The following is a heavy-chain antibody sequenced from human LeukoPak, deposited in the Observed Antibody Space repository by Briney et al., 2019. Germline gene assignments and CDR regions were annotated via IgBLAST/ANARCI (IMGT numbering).Heavy chain of an antibody. CDR1: GGSLSNHF. J-gene: IGHJ6*03. Sequence: PSETLSLTCSVSGGSLSNHFWSWVRHPAGKGLEWIGRIYPSGNTNYNPSLKSRVTLSVDTSKTQFYLSLSSVPAADTAVYYCAREDSGSYYNFYYFYMDVWGKGTTVTISS. V-gene: IGHV4-4*07. D-gene: IGHD3-10*01. CDR2: IYPSGNT. CDR3: AREDSGSYYNFYYFYMDV.